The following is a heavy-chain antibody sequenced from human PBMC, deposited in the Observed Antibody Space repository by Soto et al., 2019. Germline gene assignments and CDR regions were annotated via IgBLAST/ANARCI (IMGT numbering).Heavy chain of an antibody. V-gene: IGHV4-38-2*01. CDR3: ARVPGVVRGVIISYFDY. CDR1: GYSISSGYY. D-gene: IGHD3-10*01. CDR2: IYHSGST. J-gene: IGHJ4*02. Sequence: PSETLSLTCAVSGYSISSGYYWGWIRQPPGKGLEWIGSIYHSGSTYYNPSLKSRVTISVDTSKNQFSLKLSSVTAADTAVYYCARVPGVVRGVIISYFDYWGQGTLVTVS.